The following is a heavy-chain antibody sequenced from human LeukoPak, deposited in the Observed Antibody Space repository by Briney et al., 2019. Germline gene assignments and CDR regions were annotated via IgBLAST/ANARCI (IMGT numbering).Heavy chain of an antibody. D-gene: IGHD5-18*01. CDR3: ARHLSGTAMAHYFDH. J-gene: IGHJ4*02. Sequence: SETLSLTCTVSGAAISSGRNYWGWLRQSPGKGLEWLASVFSGGNTQYNPSLQSRVSVSVDTSKNQLSMRLTSLTAADTALYYCARHLSGTAMAHYFDHWGQGTVVTVSS. CDR2: VFSGGNT. V-gene: IGHV4-39*01. CDR1: GAAISSGRNY.